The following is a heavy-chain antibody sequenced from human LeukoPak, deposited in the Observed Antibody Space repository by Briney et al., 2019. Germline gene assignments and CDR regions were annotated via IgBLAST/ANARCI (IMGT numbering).Heavy chain of an antibody. D-gene: IGHD2-2*01. V-gene: IGHV3-7*01. Sequence: GGSLRLSCAASGFTFSRYWMSWVRQAPGKGLEWVASIKQDGSEKYYVDSVKGRFTISRDNAKNSLYLQMNSLRAEDTAVYYCAREPIVVVPAAMMDNWLDPWGQGTLVTVSS. J-gene: IGHJ5*02. CDR2: IKQDGSEK. CDR3: AREPIVVVPAAMMDNWLDP. CDR1: GFTFSRYW.